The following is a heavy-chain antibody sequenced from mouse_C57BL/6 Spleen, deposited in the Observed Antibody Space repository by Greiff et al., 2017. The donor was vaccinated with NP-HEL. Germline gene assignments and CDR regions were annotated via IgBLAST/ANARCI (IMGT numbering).Heavy chain of an antibody. D-gene: IGHD2-10*02. CDR3: ARGGYGHSLYAMDY. CDR2: IDPANGNT. CDR1: GFNIKHTY. V-gene: IGHV14-3*01. J-gene: IGHJ4*01. Sequence: EVQLLQSVAALVRPGASVTLSCTASGFNIKHTYMHWVKQRPEPGLEWIGRIDPANGNTKYAPKFQGKATITADTSSNTAYLQLSSLTSEDTALYYGARGGYGHSLYAMDYWGQGTSVTVSS.